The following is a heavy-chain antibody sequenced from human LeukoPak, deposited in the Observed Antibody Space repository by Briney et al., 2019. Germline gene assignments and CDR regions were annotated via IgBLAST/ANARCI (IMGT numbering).Heavy chain of an antibody. J-gene: IGHJ4*02. CDR2: ISDSGATT. CDR1: GFIFKQYV. Sequence: GGSLRLSCAASGFIFKQYVMSWVRQAPGKGLEWVSAISDSGATTYYADSVRGRFTISSVDSKNMLYLQMSSLRAEDTAVYYCARSLLRFGPPPRPLDYWGQGTLVTVSS. D-gene: IGHD3-3*01. CDR3: ARSLLRFGPPPRPLDY. V-gene: IGHV3-23*01.